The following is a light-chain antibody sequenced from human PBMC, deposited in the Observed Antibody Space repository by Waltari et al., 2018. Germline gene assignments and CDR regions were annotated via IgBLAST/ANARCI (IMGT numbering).Light chain of an antibody. CDR3: QNHERLPAV. CDR1: QSIGRY. J-gene: IGKJ1*01. CDR2: GAS. V-gene: IGKV3-20*01. Sequence: EIVLTQSPGTLSLSPGERATLSCRASQSIGRYLVCHQQKPGQAPRLLIYGASSRAAGIPDRFSGSGSGTDFSLTISRLEPEDFAVYYCQNHERLPAVFGQGTKVEIK.